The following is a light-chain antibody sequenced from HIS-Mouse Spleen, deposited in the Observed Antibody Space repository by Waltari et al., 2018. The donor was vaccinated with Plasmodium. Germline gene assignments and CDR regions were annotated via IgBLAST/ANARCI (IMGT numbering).Light chain of an antibody. CDR1: ALPTNS. CDR3: YSTDSSGNHRV. J-gene: IGLJ3*02. Sequence: SSELPPPPPLSVSPAQTARTTSSGDALPTNSAYWYQQKSGQAPVLVIYEDSKRPSGLPERFSGSSSGTMATLTISGAQVEDEADYYCYSTDSSGNHRVFGGGTKLTVL. CDR2: EDS. V-gene: IGLV3-10*01.